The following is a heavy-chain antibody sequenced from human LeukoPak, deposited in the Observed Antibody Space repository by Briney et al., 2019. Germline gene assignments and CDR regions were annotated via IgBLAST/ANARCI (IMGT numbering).Heavy chain of an antibody. Sequence: PGGSLRLSCAASGCTLSSYAIHWARQAPGKGLEWVAVMSFDVRNTYYSESVKGRFTITRDNFRNTLYLQMNSLRTEDTAVYYCAYLEGYSYGTESSYGTDVWGQGTAVTVS. CDR2: MSFDVRNT. V-gene: IGHV3-30*03. CDR1: GCTLSSYA. D-gene: IGHD5-18*01. J-gene: IGHJ6*02. CDR3: AYLEGYSYGTESSYGTDV.